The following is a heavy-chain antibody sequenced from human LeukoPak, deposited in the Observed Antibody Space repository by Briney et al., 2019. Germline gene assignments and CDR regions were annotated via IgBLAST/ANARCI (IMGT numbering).Heavy chain of an antibody. Sequence: SETLSLACTVSGGSISSYYWIWIRQPPGKGLEWIGYIYYRGRTNYNPSLKSRVTISVDTSKNQFSLKLSSVTAADTAVYYCARVLGCSTTSCYAAYIDSWGQGTLVTVSS. CDR2: IYYRGRT. CDR3: ARVLGCSTTSCYAAYIDS. J-gene: IGHJ4*02. CDR1: GGSISSYY. V-gene: IGHV4-59*01. D-gene: IGHD2-2*01.